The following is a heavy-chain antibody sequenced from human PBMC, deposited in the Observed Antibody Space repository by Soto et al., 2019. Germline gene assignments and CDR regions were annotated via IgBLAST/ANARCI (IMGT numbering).Heavy chain of an antibody. V-gene: IGHV1-45*02. D-gene: IGHD1-26*01. J-gene: IGHJ4*02. CDR1: GNTFTYRY. CDR2: ITPFSGDV. CDR3: ARGGAGSGPFTWELPDH. Sequence: QMQLVQSGAEVKKTGSTVTVSCKALGNTFTYRYLHWVRQAPGQALEWMGWITPFSGDVHYAQKFQERVPITRYRSINTAYMRMSSLRSEDTAMYYCARGGAGSGPFTWELPDHWGQGTLVTVSS.